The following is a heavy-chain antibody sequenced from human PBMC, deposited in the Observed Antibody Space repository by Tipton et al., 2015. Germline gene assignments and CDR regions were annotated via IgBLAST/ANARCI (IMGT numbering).Heavy chain of an antibody. CDR1: GFTFSSYA. CDR3: TRDSSYSYYDY. Sequence: SLRLSCAASGFTFSSYAMSWVRQAPGKGLEWVAVIWYDGSNKYYVDSVKGRFTISRDNAKNLLYLQMNSLRADDTAVYYCTRDSSYSYYDYWGQGTLVTVSS. V-gene: IGHV3-33*08. J-gene: IGHJ4*02. CDR2: IWYDGSNK. D-gene: IGHD5-18*01.